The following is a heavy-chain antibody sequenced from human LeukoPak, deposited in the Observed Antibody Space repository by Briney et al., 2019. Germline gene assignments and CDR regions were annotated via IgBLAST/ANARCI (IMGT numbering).Heavy chain of an antibody. CDR1: GYTFTGYY. D-gene: IGHD2-15*01. CDR3: ARDLGKASAGGSWAFDV. V-gene: IGHV1-2*02. Sequence: ASVKVSCKASGYTFTGYYMHWVRQAPGQGLEWMGWINPNSGGTNYAQKFQGRVTMTRDTSISTAYMELSSLRSEDTALYFCARDLGKASAGGSWAFDVWGQGTMVIVS. J-gene: IGHJ3*01. CDR2: INPNSGGT.